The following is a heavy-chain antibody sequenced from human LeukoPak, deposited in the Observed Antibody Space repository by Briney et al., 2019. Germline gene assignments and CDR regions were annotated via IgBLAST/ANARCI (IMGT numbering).Heavy chain of an antibody. Sequence: PSETLSLTCTVSGGSISSYYWSWIRQPPGKGLEWIGYIYYSGSTNYNPSLKSRVTISVDTSKNQFSPKLSSVTAADTAVYCCARGSSGYYYGYYYYYMDVWGKGTTVTVSS. D-gene: IGHD3-22*01. CDR1: GGSISSYY. CDR3: ARGSSGYYYGYYYYYMDV. V-gene: IGHV4-59*01. J-gene: IGHJ6*03. CDR2: IYYSGST.